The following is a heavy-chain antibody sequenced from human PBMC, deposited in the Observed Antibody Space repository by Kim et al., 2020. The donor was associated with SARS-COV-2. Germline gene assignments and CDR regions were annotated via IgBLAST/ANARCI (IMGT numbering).Heavy chain of an antibody. CDR3: ARESSSGYSRDAFDI. Sequence: ASVKVSCKASGYTFTSYYMHWVRQAPGQGLEWMGIINPSGGSTSYAQKFQGRVTMTRDTSTSTVYMELSSLRSEDTAVYYCARESSSGYSRDAFDIWGQGTMVTVSS. CDR2: INPSGGST. CDR1: GYTFTSYY. D-gene: IGHD3-22*01. J-gene: IGHJ3*02. V-gene: IGHV1-46*01.